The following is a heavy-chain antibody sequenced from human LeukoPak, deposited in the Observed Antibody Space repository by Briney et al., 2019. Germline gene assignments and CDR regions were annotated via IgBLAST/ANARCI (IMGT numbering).Heavy chain of an antibody. CDR1: GFTVSTNH. CDR2: IYNDGNT. J-gene: IGHJ6*03. CDR3: ARDREVVTAKAQMDV. Sequence: GGSLRLSCAVSGFTVSTNHMSWVRRAPGRGLEWVSVIYNDGNTYYTDSVKGRFTISRDNSKNTVFLQMNSLRVEDTAVYYCARDREVVTAKAQMDVWGKGTTVTVSS. D-gene: IGHD2-21*02. V-gene: IGHV3-53*01.